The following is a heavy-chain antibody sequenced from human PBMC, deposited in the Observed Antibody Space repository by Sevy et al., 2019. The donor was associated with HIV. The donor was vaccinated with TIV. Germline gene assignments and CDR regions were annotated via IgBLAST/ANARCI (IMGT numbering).Heavy chain of an antibody. J-gene: IGHJ4*02. Sequence: GGSLRLSCAASGFSLETYWMNWVRQAPGKPLEWVANIKEDETVKYYVDSVKGRFTIFRDNGRNLVYLVMNNLRVGDTDRYYCVRAIQSEGSFWGQGTLVTVSS. V-gene: IGHV3-7*04. D-gene: IGHD2-2*02. CDR1: GFSLETYW. CDR2: IKEDETVK. CDR3: VRAIQSEGSF.